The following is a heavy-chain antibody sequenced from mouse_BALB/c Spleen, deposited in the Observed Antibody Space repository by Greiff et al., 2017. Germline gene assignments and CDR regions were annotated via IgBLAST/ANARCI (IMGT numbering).Heavy chain of an antibody. CDR1: GFTFSNYW. Sequence: EVKLMESGGGLVQPGGSMKLSCVASGFTFSNYWMNWVRQSPEKGLEWVAEIRLKSNNYATHYAESVKGRFTISRDDSKSSVYLQMNNLRAEDTGIYYCTRLGYIYFDYWGQGTTLTVSS. CDR3: TRLGYIYFDY. D-gene: IGHD1-2*01. V-gene: IGHV6-6*02. J-gene: IGHJ2*01. CDR2: IRLKSNNYAT.